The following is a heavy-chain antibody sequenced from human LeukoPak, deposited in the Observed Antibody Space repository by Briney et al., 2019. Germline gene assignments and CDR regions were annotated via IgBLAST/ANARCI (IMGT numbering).Heavy chain of an antibody. CDR2: TYYRSKWYN. V-gene: IGHV6-1*01. CDR3: ARVNSWTEEPDTGFDY. Sequence: QTLSLTCAISGDTVSNKRSAWNWIRQSPSRGLEWLGRTYYRSKWYNDYAVSVKSRITVNPDTSKNQFSLQLNSVSPEDTAVYYCARVNSWTEEPDTGFDYWGQGILVTVSS. J-gene: IGHJ4*02. D-gene: IGHD1-14*01. CDR1: GDTVSNKRSA.